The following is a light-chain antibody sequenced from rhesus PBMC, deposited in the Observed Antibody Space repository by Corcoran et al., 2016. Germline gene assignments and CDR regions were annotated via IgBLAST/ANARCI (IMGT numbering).Light chain of an antibody. CDR1: QGISSY. CDR2: YAN. CDR3: QQGYSTPFT. V-gene: IGKV1-32*03. J-gene: IGKJ3*01. Sequence: DIQMSQSPSSLSASVGDRVTITCRASQGISSYLNWYQQKPGKAPTLLIYYANSLASGVPSMFSGSGSGTDYTLTISRLQPGDFATYYCQQGYSTPFTFGPGTKLDIK.